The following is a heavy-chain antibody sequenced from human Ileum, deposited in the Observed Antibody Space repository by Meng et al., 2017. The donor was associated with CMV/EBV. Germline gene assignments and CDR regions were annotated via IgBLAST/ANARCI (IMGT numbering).Heavy chain of an antibody. CDR3: AGELWSLYYFDY. V-gene: IGHV4-39*07. CDR2: FYYGGGT. D-gene: IGHD5-18*01. CDR1: RGSIISSSSY. J-gene: IGHJ4*02. Sequence: QLQLQESGQGLVKPSETVSLTCTVSRGSIISSSSYWGWIRQPPGKGLEWIGSFYYGGGTYYNPSLKSRVTLSVDASKNQFSLKLSSVTAADTAVYFCAGELWSLYYFDYWGPGILVTVSS.